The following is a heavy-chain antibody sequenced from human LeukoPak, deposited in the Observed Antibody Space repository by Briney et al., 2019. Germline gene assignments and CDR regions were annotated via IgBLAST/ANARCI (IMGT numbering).Heavy chain of an antibody. CDR3: ARDHYHSGDYGMDV. CDR1: GGSISSGGYY. CDR2: IYYSGST. V-gene: IGHV4-31*03. D-gene: IGHD3-10*01. Sequence: PSQTLSLTCTVSGGSISSGGYYWSWIRQHPGKGLEWIGYIYYSGSTYYNPSLKSRVTISVETSKNQFSLKLSSVTAADTAVYYCARDHYHSGDYGMDVWGQGTTVTVSS. J-gene: IGHJ6*02.